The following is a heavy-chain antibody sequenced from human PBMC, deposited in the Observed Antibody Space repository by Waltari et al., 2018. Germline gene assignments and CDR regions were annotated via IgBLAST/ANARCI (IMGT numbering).Heavy chain of an antibody. CDR1: GGSISSSSYY. Sequence: QLQLQESGPGLVKPSETLSLTCTVSGGSISSSSYYWGWIRQPPGKGLEWIGSIYYSGSTNYNPSLKSRVTISVDTSKNQFSLNLSSVTAADTAVYYCARSKKSQGWYFDLWGRGTLVTVSS. V-gene: IGHV4-39*07. CDR3: ARSKKSQGWYFDL. J-gene: IGHJ2*01. CDR2: IYYSGST.